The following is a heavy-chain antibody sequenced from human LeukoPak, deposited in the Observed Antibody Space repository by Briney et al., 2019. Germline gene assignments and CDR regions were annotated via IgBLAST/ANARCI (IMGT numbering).Heavy chain of an antibody. J-gene: IGHJ4*02. Sequence: GASVKASCKASGYTFTSYGISWVRQAPGQGLEWMGWISAYNGNTNYAQKLQGRVTMTTDTSTSTAYMELRSLRSDDTVVYYCARGPYGSGSYYKFDYWGQGTLVTVSS. V-gene: IGHV1-18*01. CDR1: GYTFTSYG. D-gene: IGHD3-10*01. CDR3: ARGPYGSGSYYKFDY. CDR2: ISAYNGNT.